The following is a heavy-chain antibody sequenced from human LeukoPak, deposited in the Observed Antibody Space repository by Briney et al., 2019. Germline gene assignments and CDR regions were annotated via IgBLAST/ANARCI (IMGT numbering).Heavy chain of an antibody. CDR1: GFTFDDYA. CDR3: AKDRGYSGYDGEGGLDY. V-gene: IGHV3-9*01. CDR2: ISWNSGSI. Sequence: GGSLRLSCAASGFTFDDYAMHWVRQAPGKGLEWVSGISWNSGSIGYADSVKGRFTISRDNAKNSLYLQMNSLRAEDTALYYCAKDRGYSGYDGEGGLDYWGQGTLVTVSS. J-gene: IGHJ4*02. D-gene: IGHD5-12*01.